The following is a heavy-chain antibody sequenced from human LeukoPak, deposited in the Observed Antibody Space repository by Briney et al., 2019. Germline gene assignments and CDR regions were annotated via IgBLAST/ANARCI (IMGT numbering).Heavy chain of an antibody. CDR1: GFTVSSKY. CDR3: ARTVQLERPVPLRNYYYMDV. V-gene: IGHV3-53*01. D-gene: IGHD1-1*01. J-gene: IGHJ6*03. Sequence: PGGSLRLSCAASGFTVSSKYMSGVRQAPGKGLEWVSVIYNGGSTYYADSVKGRFTISRDNSKNTLYLQMHSLRAEDTAVYYCARTVQLERPVPLRNYYYMDVWGKGTTVTISS. CDR2: IYNGGST.